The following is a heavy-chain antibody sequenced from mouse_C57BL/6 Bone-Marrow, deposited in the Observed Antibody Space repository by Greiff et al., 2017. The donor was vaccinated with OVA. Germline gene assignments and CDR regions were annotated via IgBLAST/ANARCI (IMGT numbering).Heavy chain of an antibody. CDR2: IDPSDSYT. V-gene: IGHV1-50*01. CDR1: GYTFTSYW. CDR3: ACLYYFDY. Sequence: QVQLQQPGAELVKPGASVKLSCKASGYTFTSYWMQWVKQRPGQGLEWIGEIDPSDSYTNYNQKFKGKATLTVDTSSSTAYMQLSSLTSEDSAVYYCACLYYFDYWGHGTTLTVSS. J-gene: IGHJ2*01.